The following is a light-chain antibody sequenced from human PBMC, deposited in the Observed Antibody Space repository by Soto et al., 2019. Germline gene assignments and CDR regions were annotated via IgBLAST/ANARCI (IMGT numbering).Light chain of an antibody. J-gene: IGLJ3*02. Sequence: QSVLTQPPSASVTPGERVTISCSGSTSNIGTNTVTWYRHLPGTAPKLLIFTNNQRPSGVPDRFSGSKSGTSASLAISGLQSIDEADYYCAAWDDSLDAWVFGGGTKLTVL. CDR3: AAWDDSLDAWV. CDR2: TNN. V-gene: IGLV1-44*01. CDR1: TSNIGTNT.